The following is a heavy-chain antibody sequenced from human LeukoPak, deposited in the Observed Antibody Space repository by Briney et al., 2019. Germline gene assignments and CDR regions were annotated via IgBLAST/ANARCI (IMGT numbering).Heavy chain of an antibody. D-gene: IGHD3-9*01. CDR3: ARDRGRSYYDILTGYYSVWFDP. CDR1: GGTFSSYA. J-gene: IGHJ5*02. V-gene: IGHV1-69*13. Sequence: SVKDSCKASGGTFSSYAISWVRQAPGQGLEWMGGIIPIFGTANYAQKFQGRVTITADESTSTAYMELSSLRSEDTAVYYCARDRGRSYYDILTGYYSVWFDPWGQGTLVTVSS. CDR2: IIPIFGTA.